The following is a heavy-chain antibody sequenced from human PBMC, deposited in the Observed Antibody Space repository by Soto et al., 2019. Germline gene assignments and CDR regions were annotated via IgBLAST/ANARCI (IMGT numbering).Heavy chain of an antibody. CDR2: IRAYNGNT. D-gene: IGHD6-13*01. Sequence: QVQLVQSGAEVKKPGASVKVSCKASGYTFTSYGISWVRQAPGHGLEWMGWIRAYNGNTNYAQKRQGRVTMTTDTSTSTAYMELRSLRSDDTAVYYCARVDRKYSSSSPSRYWGQGTLVTVSS. J-gene: IGHJ4*02. CDR3: ARVDRKYSSSSPSRY. V-gene: IGHV1-18*01. CDR1: GYTFTSYG.